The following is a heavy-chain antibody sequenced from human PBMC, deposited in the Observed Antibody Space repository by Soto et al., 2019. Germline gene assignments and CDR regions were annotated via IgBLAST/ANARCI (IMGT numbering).Heavy chain of an antibody. CDR1: GGTFSSYA. D-gene: IGHD3-10*01. CDR3: ASASPPGTTISIVRARAYHWLDR. CDR2: IIPIFGTA. Sequence: SVKVSCKASGGTFSSYAISWVRQAPGQGLEWMGGIIPIFGTANYAQKFQGRVTITADESTSTAYMELSSLRSEDTAVYDCASASPPGTTISIVRARAYHWLDRWGKGPLVT. V-gene: IGHV1-69*13. J-gene: IGHJ5*02.